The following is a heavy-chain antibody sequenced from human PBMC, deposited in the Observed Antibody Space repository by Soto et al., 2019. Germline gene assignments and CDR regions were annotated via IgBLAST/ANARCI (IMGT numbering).Heavy chain of an antibody. D-gene: IGHD2-2*01. Sequence: VQLVQSGAEVRKPGSSVKVSCKASGGDFKNFIIAWVRQAPGHGLEWMGGVIPIFGTPNFVQKFQDRVTITADEATSATDAARRSLRSEEAAVYYCARVGSCLSSSCLSSAMDVWCHGTTVIVSS. CDR1: GGDFKNFI. CDR3: ARVGSCLSSSCLSSAMDV. J-gene: IGHJ6*02. CDR2: VIPIFGTP. V-gene: IGHV1-69*01.